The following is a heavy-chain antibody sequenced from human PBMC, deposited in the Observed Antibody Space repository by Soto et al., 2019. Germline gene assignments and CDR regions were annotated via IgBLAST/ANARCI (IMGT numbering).Heavy chain of an antibody. V-gene: IGHV3-53*01. Sequence: EVQLVESGGGLIQPGGSLRLSCAASGFTFSSNAMNWVRQAPGQGLEWVSLIYSGGSTYYADSVKGRFTISRDNSKNTLYLQMSSLGAEDTAVYYCATRPLLPGAPWGQGTMVTVSS. CDR2: IYSGGST. CDR3: ATRPLLPGAP. J-gene: IGHJ3*01. D-gene: IGHD3-22*01. CDR1: GFTFSSNA.